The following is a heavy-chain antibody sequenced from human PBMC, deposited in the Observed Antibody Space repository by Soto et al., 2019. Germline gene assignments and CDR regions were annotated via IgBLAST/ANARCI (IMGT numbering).Heavy chain of an antibody. CDR2: IYYSGST. Sequence: QVQLQESGPGLVKPSETLSLTCTVSGVSISSYYWSWIRQPPGKGLEWIGYIYYSGSTNYNPSLKSRVTIPVDTSKNQFSLKLSSVTAADTAVYYCTRGWGGYFDLWGHGTLVTVSS. CDR1: GVSISSYY. V-gene: IGHV4-59*01. J-gene: IGHJ2*01. CDR3: TRGWGGYFDL. D-gene: IGHD1-26*01.